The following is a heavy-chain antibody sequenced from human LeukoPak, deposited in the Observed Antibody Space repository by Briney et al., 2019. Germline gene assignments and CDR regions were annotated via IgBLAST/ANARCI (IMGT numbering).Heavy chain of an antibody. D-gene: IGHD3-22*01. CDR2: INPSGGST. Sequence: ASVKVSCKSSGYTFTSYYMYWVRQAPGQGLEWMGIINPSGGSTSYAQKFQGRVTMTRDTSTSTVYMELSSLRSEDTAVYYCARDHPGDSSGYYYRAFDIWGQGTMVTVSS. CDR1: GYTFTSYY. CDR3: ARDHPGDSSGYYYRAFDI. J-gene: IGHJ3*02. V-gene: IGHV1-46*01.